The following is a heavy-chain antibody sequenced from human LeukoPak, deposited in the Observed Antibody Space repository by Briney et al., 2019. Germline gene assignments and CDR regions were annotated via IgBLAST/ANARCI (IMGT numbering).Heavy chain of an antibody. J-gene: IGHJ5*02. Sequence: PSETLSLTCTVSGGSISSSSYYWGWIRQPPGKGLEWIGSIYSSGSTYYNPSLKSRVTISVDTSKNQFSLKLSSVTAADTAVYYCASVGAIVVVPAAIFNWFDPWGQGTLVTVSS. D-gene: IGHD2-2*02. CDR1: GGSISSSSYY. V-gene: IGHV4-39*07. CDR2: IYSSGST. CDR3: ASVGAIVVVPAAIFNWFDP.